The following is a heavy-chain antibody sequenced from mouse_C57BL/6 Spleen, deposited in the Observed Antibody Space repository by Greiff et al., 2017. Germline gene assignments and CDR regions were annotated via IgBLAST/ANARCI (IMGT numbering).Heavy chain of an antibody. CDR3: ARLDYYGSSYYFDY. D-gene: IGHD1-1*01. CDR2: ISSGSSTI. V-gene: IGHV5-17*01. Sequence: EVKLVESGGGLVKPGGSLKLSCAASGFTFSYYGMHWVRQAPEKGLEWVAYISSGSSTIYYADTVKGRFTISRDNAKNTLFLQMTSLRSEDTAMYYCARLDYYGSSYYFDYWGQGTTLTVSS. CDR1: GFTFSYYG. J-gene: IGHJ2*01.